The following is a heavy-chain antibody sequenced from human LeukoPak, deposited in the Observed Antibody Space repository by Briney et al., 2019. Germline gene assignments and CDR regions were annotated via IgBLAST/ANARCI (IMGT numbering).Heavy chain of an antibody. CDR2: ISSSSYI. V-gene: IGHV3-21*01. D-gene: IGHD3-16*01. Sequence: GGSLRLSCAASGFTFSSYSMNWVRQAPGKGLEWVSSISSSSYIYYADSVKGRFTISRDNAKNSLYLQMNRLRAEDTAVYYCARDLTSGGALDYWGQGTLVTVSS. CDR3: ARDLTSGGALDY. J-gene: IGHJ4*02. CDR1: GFTFSSYS.